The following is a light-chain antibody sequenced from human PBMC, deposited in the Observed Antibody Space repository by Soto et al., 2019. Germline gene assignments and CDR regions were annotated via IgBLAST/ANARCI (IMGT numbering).Light chain of an antibody. CDR2: DAS. J-gene: IGKJ2*01. Sequence: DIQMTQSPSTLSASVGDRVTITCRASQSISTWLAWYQQKPGKAPKVLIYDASILERGVPSRFSGSGSGTKFTLTISSLQPDDFATYHCKQYSSNSDTFGQGTKLEIK. CDR1: QSISTW. V-gene: IGKV1-5*01. CDR3: KQYSSNSDT.